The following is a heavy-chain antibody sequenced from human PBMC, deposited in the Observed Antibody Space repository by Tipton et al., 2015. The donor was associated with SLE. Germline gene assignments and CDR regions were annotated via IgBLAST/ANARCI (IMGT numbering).Heavy chain of an antibody. V-gene: IGHV3-23*03. CDR1: GFTFTDYG. D-gene: IGHD3-10*02. J-gene: IGHJ5*02. CDR2: MYSGGST. Sequence: SLRLSCAASGFTFTDYGMAWVRQTPGKGLEWVSLMYSGGSTYYADSVKGRFTISRDASKNTLYLQMSSLRPEDTAIYYCAKEMFDFWFAPWGRGTLVTVSS. CDR3: AKEMFDFWFAP.